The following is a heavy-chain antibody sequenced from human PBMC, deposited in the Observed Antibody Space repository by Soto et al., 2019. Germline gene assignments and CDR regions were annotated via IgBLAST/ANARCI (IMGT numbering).Heavy chain of an antibody. V-gene: IGHV1-69*01. D-gene: IGHD2-15*01. Sequence: QVQLVQSGAEVKKPGSSVKVSCKASGGTFSSYAISWVRQAPGQGLEWMGGIIPIFGTANYAQKFQGRVTITADESRNTAYIEVSSLRSEDTEVYYCARDRMAGRGYCSGVSCYYYYGMDVWGQGTTVTVCS. CDR3: ARDRMAGRGYCSGVSCYYYYGMDV. J-gene: IGHJ6*02. CDR1: GGTFSSYA. CDR2: IIPIFGTA.